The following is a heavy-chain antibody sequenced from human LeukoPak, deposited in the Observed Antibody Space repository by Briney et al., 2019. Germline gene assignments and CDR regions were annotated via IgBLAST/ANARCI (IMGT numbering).Heavy chain of an antibody. CDR3: ARVLAVAGAGWFDP. D-gene: IGHD6-19*01. J-gene: IGHJ5*02. V-gene: IGHV6-1*01. CDR2: TYYRSKWYN. Sequence: SETLSLTCTVSGGSISSYYWNWIRQSPSRGLEWLGRTYYRSKWYNDYAVSVKSRITINPDTSKNQFSLQLNSVTPEDTAVYYCARVLAVAGAGWFDPWGQGTLVTVSS. CDR1: GGSISSYY.